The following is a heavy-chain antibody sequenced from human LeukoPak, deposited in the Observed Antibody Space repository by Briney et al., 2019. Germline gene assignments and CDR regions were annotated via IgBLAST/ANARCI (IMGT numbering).Heavy chain of an antibody. Sequence: SETLSLTCTASGGSISTRSYYWGWIRQPPGKGLEWIGSIYYSGSTYYNPSLKSRVTISVDTSKNQFSLKLSSVTAADTAVYYCASQGEWELLGYYYYMDVWGKGTTVTVSS. CDR3: ASQGEWELLGYYYYMDV. CDR2: IYYSGST. J-gene: IGHJ6*03. V-gene: IGHV4-39*07. CDR1: GGSISTRSYY. D-gene: IGHD1-26*01.